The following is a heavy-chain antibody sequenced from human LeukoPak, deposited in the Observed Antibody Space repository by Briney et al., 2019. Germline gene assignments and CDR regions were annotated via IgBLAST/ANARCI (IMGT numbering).Heavy chain of an antibody. J-gene: IGHJ5*02. V-gene: IGHV1-46*01. CDR1: GYTFTGYY. D-gene: IGHD6-19*01. Sequence: ASVKVSCKASGYTFTGYYVYWVRQAPGQGLEWMGIINPSGGSTSYAQKFQGRVTMTRDTSTSTVYMELSSLRSEDTAVYYCARENRDYSSGNWFDPWGQGTLVTVSS. CDR3: ARENRDYSSGNWFDP. CDR2: INPSGGST.